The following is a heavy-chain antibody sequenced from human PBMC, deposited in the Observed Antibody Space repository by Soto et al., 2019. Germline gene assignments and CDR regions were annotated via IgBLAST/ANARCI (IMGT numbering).Heavy chain of an antibody. D-gene: IGHD3-22*01. J-gene: IGHJ4*02. Sequence: PGGSLRLSCATSEFTFSNYAMSWVRQAPGKGLEWVSAIGASGRITYYADSVRGRFTISRDNSKTTLYLQMNSLRAEDTAIYYSAKNLMSSGFYAGPFDYWGQGNLVTVSS. CDR2: IGASGRIT. CDR1: EFTFSNYA. V-gene: IGHV3-23*01. CDR3: AKNLMSSGFYAGPFDY.